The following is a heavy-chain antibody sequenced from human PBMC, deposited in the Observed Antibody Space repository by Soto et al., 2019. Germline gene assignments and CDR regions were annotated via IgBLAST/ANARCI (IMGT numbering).Heavy chain of an antibody. V-gene: IGHV4-39*01. CDR1: GDPISSSTYY. D-gene: IGHD3-10*01. CDR3: ARRGARGSGSYYNDGFDI. Sequence: QHQLQESGPGLVKPWETLSLTCTVSGDPISSSTYYWGWIRQPPGKGLEWIGHIYYDGTTYHNSSLKTRIAISVDTSKNQISLRLGFVTATDTAVYYCARRGARGSGSYYNDGFDIWGQGTMVTVSS. J-gene: IGHJ3*02. CDR2: IYYDGTT.